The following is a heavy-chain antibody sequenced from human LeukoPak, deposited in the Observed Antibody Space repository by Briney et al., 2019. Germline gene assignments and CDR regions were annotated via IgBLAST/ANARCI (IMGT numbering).Heavy chain of an antibody. CDR3: ARAHPITMVRGVIIFDY. CDR1: GGSISSGDYY. D-gene: IGHD3-10*01. V-gene: IGHV4-30-4*01. CDR2: IYYSGST. Sequence: PSETLSLTCTVSGGSISSGDYYWSWIRQPPGKGLEWIGYIYYSGSTYYNPSLKSRITISVDTSKNQFSLELSSVTAADTAVYYCARAHPITMVRGVIIFDYWGQGTLVTVSS. J-gene: IGHJ4*02.